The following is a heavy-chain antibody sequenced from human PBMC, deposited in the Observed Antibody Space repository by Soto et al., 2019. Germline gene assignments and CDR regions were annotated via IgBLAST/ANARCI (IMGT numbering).Heavy chain of an antibody. CDR3: VKGSEVARQELDY. J-gene: IGHJ4*03. D-gene: IGHD2-15*01. CDR2: ISSDGSDK. CDR1: GFSFSDCG. Sequence: GGSLRLSCAASGFSFSDCGMHWVRQAPGKGLEWVAAISSDGSDKYYSESVKGRFTISRDNSRNTLFLQMNSLRVGDTAVYYCVKGSEVARQELDYWGQGTMVTVSS. V-gene: IGHV3-30*18.